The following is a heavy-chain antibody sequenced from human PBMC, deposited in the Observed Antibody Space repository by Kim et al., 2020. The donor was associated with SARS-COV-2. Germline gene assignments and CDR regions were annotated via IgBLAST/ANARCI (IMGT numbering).Heavy chain of an antibody. J-gene: IGHJ1*01. D-gene: IGHD3-22*01. CDR3: ARAGDYDISGYYGVFHH. V-gene: IGHV3-74*01. Sequence: SVKGRFNISGDNAKKTLDLQMNSLRPEDTAVYYCARAGDYDISGYYGVFHHWGQGALVTVSS.